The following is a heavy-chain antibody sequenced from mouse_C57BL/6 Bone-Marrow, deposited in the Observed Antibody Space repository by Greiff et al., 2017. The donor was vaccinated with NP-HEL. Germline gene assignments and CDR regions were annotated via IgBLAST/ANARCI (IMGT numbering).Heavy chain of an antibody. CDR3: ARCDYDLDY. J-gene: IGHJ2*01. V-gene: IGHV1-69*01. Sequence: VQLQQPGAELVMPGASVKLSCKASGYTFTSYWMHWVKQRPGQGLEWIGEVDPSDSYTNYNQKFKGKSTLTVDKSSSTAYMQLSSLTSEDSAVYYCARCDYDLDYWGQGTTLTVSS. D-gene: IGHD2-4*01. CDR2: VDPSDSYT. CDR1: GYTFTSYW.